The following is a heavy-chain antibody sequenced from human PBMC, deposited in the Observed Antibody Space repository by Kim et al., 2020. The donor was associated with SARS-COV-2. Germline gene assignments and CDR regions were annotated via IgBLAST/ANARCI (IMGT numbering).Heavy chain of an antibody. CDR2: LSSSGGTV. Sequence: GGSLRLSCAASGFTFNSNELNWVRQAPGKGLEWVSYLSSSGGTVLYADSVKDRFIIFRDNAKHTLYLQMNSLRAEDTAIYYCAKEVHFDWLLTPGGYYFDSWGQGPLLTVSS. J-gene: IGHJ4*02. V-gene: IGHV3-48*03. CDR1: GFTFNSNE. D-gene: IGHD3-9*01. CDR3: AKEVHFDWLLTPGGYYFDS.